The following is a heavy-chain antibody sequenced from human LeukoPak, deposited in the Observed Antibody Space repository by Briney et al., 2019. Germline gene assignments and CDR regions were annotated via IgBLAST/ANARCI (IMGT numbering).Heavy chain of an antibody. Sequence: SETLSLTCAVYGGSLSGYYWSWIRQPPGKGLEWIGEINHSGSTNYNPSLKSRVTMSVDTSKNQFSLKLSSVTAADTAVYYCARDNSLSGLGDYWGQGTLVTVSS. V-gene: IGHV4-34*01. D-gene: IGHD2-15*01. CDR3: ARDNSLSGLGDY. J-gene: IGHJ4*02. CDR1: GGSLSGYY. CDR2: INHSGST.